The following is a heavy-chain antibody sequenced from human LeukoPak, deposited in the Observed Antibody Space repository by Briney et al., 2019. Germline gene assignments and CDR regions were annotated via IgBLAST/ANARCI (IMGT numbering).Heavy chain of an antibody. Sequence: GGSLRLSCTASGFTFSSLAMSWVRQAPGKGLDWVSAISGSGDSTSYADSVRGRFIISRDNSKNTLYLQMDSLRAEDTAVYYCATNRTTGGHRFDYWGQGTLVTVSS. CDR2: ISGSGDST. D-gene: IGHD1-1*01. J-gene: IGHJ4*02. CDR3: ATNRTTGGHRFDY. CDR1: GFTFSSLA. V-gene: IGHV3-23*01.